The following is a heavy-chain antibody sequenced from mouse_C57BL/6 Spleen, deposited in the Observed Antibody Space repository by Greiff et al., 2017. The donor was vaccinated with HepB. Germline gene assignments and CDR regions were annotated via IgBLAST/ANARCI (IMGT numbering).Heavy chain of an antibody. Sequence: EVQLVESGGGLVKPGGSLKLSCAASGFTFSSYTMSWVRQTPEKRLEWVATISGGGGNTYYPDSVKGRFTISRDNAKNTLYLQMRSLRSEDTALYYCARQKDYGYDWFAYWGQGTLVTVSA. CDR1: GFTFSSYT. D-gene: IGHD2-2*01. CDR2: ISGGGGNT. J-gene: IGHJ3*01. CDR3: ARQKDYGYDWFAY. V-gene: IGHV5-9*01.